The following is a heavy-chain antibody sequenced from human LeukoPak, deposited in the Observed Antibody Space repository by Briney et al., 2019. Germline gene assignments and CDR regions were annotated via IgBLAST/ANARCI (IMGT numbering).Heavy chain of an antibody. CDR2: ISWNSGSI. CDR1: GFTFDDYA. Sequence: PGRSLRLSCAASGFTFDDYAMHWVRQAPGKGLEWVSGISWNSGSIGYADSVKGRFTISRDNAKNSLYLQMNSLRAEDTALYYCAKDKSSDSGYYESFVDYWGQGTLVTVSS. CDR3: AKDKSSDSGYYESFVDY. V-gene: IGHV3-9*01. J-gene: IGHJ4*02. D-gene: IGHD3-22*01.